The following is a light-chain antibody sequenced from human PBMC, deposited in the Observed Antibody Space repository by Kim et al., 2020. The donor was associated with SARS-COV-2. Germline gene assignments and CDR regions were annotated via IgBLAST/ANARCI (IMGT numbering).Light chain of an antibody. J-gene: IGKJ2*01. V-gene: IGKV1-5*03. CDR1: QSINIW. Sequence: DIQMTQSPSTLSASVGDRVTITCRASQSINIWLAWYQQKPGKAPKLLIYQTSSLESGVPSRFSGSGSGTEFTLTISSLQPDDFATYFCHQYTNYPHTFGQGTKLEI. CDR3: HQYTNYPHT. CDR2: QTS.